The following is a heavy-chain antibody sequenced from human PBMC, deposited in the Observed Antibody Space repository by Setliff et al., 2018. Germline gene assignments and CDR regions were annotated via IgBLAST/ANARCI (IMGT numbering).Heavy chain of an antibody. D-gene: IGHD6-19*01. J-gene: IGHJ3*02. CDR2: IRSKAVSYGT. V-gene: IGHV3-73*01. Sequence: GGSLRLSCAVSGFTFSGSAVHWVRQASGKGLGWVGRIRSKAVSYGTAYAASVKGRFTIARDDSKNTAYLQMNSLKTEDTAVYYCTSPKSSGYNDAFDIWGQGTMVTVSS. CDR1: GFTFSGSA. CDR3: TSPKSSGYNDAFDI.